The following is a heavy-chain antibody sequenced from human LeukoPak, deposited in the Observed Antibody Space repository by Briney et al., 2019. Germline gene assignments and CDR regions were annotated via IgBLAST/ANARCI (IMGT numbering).Heavy chain of an antibody. CDR3: AGTYYELDITSGFDP. J-gene: IGHJ5*02. Sequence: EASVKVSCKASGYTFTSYGISWVRQAPGQGLEWMGWISAYNGNTNYAQKLQGRVTMTTDASTSTAYMELRSLRSDDTAVYYCAGTYYELDITSGFDPWGQGTLVTVSS. CDR2: ISAYNGNT. V-gene: IGHV1-18*01. CDR1: GYTFTSYG. D-gene: IGHD3-22*01.